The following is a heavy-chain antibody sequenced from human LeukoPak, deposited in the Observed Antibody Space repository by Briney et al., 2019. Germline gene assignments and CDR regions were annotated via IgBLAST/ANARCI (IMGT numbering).Heavy chain of an antibody. J-gene: IGHJ4*02. CDR1: GFTVSSNY. CDR2: IDSFRNTM. V-gene: IGHV3-74*01. D-gene: IGHD7-27*01. Sequence: GGSLRLSCAASGFTVSSNYMNWVRQAPGRGLLWVSRIDSFRNTMGYADFVKGRFIISKDNAKNTLYLEMNSLREEDTAVYYCARNNWGIDYWGRGALVTVSS. CDR3: ARNNWGIDY.